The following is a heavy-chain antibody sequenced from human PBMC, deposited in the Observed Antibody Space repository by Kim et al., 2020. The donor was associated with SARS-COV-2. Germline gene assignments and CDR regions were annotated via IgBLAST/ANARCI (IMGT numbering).Heavy chain of an antibody. CDR1: GYTFTSYA. CDR2: INTNTGNP. V-gene: IGHV7-4-1*02. Sequence: ASVKVSCKASGYTFTSYAMNWVRQAPGQGLEWMGWINTNTGNPTYVQCLTGRFVFSLDTSVSTAYLQISSLKAEDTAVYYCARGYRGYSYGSLGYWCQGTLVTVSS. CDR3: ARGYRGYSYGSLGY. J-gene: IGHJ4*02. D-gene: IGHD5-18*01.